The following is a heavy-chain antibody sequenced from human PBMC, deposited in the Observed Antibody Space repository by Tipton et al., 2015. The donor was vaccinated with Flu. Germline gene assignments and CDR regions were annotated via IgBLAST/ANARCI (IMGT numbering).Heavy chain of an antibody. J-gene: IGHJ4*02. CDR1: GGSISSGSYY. CDR2: VYTSGST. D-gene: IGHD5-24*01. Sequence: TLSLTCTVSGGSISSGSYYWSWIRQPAGKGLEWIGRVYTSGSTNYNPSLKSRVTMPVDTSKNQFSLKLSSVTAADTAVYFCAREVRRDGYNYCDYWGQGTLVTVSS. V-gene: IGHV4-61*02. CDR3: AREVRRDGYNYCDY.